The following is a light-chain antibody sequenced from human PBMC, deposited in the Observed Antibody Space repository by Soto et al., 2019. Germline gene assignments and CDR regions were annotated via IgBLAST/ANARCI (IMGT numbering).Light chain of an antibody. CDR2: KNH. CDR1: SSNIGSKT. CDR3: AAWDDSLNACV. Sequence: QSVLTQAPSASGTPGQRVTISCSGSSSNIGSKTVNWYQQVPGMAPKLLIFKNHQRPSGVPDRFSGSKSGTSASLAISGLQSEDEADYYSAAWDDSLNACVFGTGTKVTVL. J-gene: IGLJ1*01. V-gene: IGLV1-44*01.